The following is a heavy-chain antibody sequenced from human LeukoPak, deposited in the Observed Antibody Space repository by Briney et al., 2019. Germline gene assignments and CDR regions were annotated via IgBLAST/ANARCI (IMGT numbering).Heavy chain of an antibody. D-gene: IGHD6-19*01. CDR2: IKQDGSEK. J-gene: IGHJ4*02. Sequence: GGSLRLSCAASGFTFVIYWMSWVRQAPGKGLEWVANIKQDGSEKYYVDSVKGRFTISRDNAKNSLYLQMNSLRAEDTAVYYCARSSSSWLSDYWGQGALVTVSS. V-gene: IGHV3-7*02. CDR1: GFTFVIYW. CDR3: ARSSSSWLSDY.